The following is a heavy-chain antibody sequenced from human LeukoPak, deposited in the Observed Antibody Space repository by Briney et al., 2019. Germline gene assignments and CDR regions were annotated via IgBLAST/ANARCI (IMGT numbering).Heavy chain of an antibody. V-gene: IGHV3-21*01. CDR1: GFTFSSYS. Sequence: GGSLRLSCAASGFTFSSYSMNWVRQAPGKGLEWVSSISSSYIYYADSVKGRFTISRDNAKNSLYLQMNSLRAEETAVYYCARDVHDYGDFDYWGQGTLVTVSS. CDR3: ARDVHDYGDFDY. J-gene: IGHJ4*02. D-gene: IGHD4-17*01. CDR2: ISSSYI.